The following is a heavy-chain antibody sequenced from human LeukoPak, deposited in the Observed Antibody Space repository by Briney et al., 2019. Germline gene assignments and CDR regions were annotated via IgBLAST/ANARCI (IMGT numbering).Heavy chain of an antibody. CDR2: IHGSGNPI. J-gene: IGHJ4*02. Sequence: GGSLRLSCAASGFTFSRYWMSWIRQAPGKGLEWVSYIHGSGNPIYYADSVKGRFTISRDNAKNSLYLQMNSLRAEDTAFYYCARGHYGLDYWGQGTLVTVSS. CDR3: ARGHYGLDY. V-gene: IGHV3-11*04. D-gene: IGHD3-10*01. CDR1: GFTFSRYW.